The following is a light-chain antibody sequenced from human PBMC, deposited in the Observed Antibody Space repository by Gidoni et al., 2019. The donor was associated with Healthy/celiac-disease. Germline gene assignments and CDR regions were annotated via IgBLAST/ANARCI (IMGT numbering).Light chain of an antibody. V-gene: IGKV3-20*01. J-gene: IGKJ1*01. CDR2: GAS. CDR1: QSVSSSY. Sequence: EIVLTQSPGTLSLSPGERATLSCRASQSVSSSYLAWYQQKPGQAPRLLIYGASSGSGTDFTLTISRLEPEDFAVYYCQQYGSSQWTFGQGTKVEIK. CDR3: QQYGSSQWT.